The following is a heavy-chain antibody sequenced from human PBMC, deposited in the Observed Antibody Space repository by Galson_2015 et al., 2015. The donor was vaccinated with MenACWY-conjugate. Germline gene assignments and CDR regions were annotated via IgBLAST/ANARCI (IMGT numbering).Heavy chain of an antibody. D-gene: IGHD2-2*02. CDR1: GFTFSSYW. J-gene: IGHJ5*02. CDR3: AREVCSSTSCYTSDWFDP. V-gene: IGHV3-7*03. CDR2: IKQDGSEK. Sequence: SLRLSCAASGFTFSSYWMSWVRQAPGKGLEWVANIKQDGSEKYYVDSVKGRFTISRDNAKNSLYLQMNSLRAEDTAVYYCAREVCSSTSCYTSDWFDPWGQGTLVTVSS.